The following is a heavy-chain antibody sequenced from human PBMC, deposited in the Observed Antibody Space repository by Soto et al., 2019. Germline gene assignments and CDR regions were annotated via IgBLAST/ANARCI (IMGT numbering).Heavy chain of an antibody. Sequence: SETLSLTCTVSDGSSSSYYWSWIRKPPGKGLEWIGYIYYSGSTNYNPSLKSRVTISVDTSKNQFSLKLSSVTAAGTAVYYCARAPHYDFWSGYYYYGMDVWGQGTTVTVSS. CDR3: ARAPHYDFWSGYYYYGMDV. CDR1: DGSSSSYY. CDR2: IYYSGST. V-gene: IGHV4-59*01. D-gene: IGHD3-3*01. J-gene: IGHJ6*02.